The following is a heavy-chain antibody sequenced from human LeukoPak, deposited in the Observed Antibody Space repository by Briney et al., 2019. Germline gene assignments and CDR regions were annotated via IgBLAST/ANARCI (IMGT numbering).Heavy chain of an antibody. CDR1: GYTFTGYY. J-gene: IGHJ6*03. V-gene: IGHV1-18*04. CDR3: ARSTTVTTSVFPDYYYYYMDV. CDR2: ISGYNGNT. Sequence: EASVKVSCKASGYTFTGYYMHWVRQAPGQGLEWMGWISGYNGNTNYAQKFQGRVSMTTDTSTSTAYMELSSLRSEDTAVYYCARSTTVTTSVFPDYYYYYMDVWGKGTTVTISS. D-gene: IGHD4-17*01.